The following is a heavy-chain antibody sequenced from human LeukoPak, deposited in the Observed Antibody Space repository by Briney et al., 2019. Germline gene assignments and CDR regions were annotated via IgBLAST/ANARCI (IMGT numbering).Heavy chain of an antibody. CDR1: GFTVSSNY. CDR2: IYSGGST. J-gene: IGHJ5*01. CDR3: ARYGDNGFDY. Sequence: PGGSLRLSCAASGFTVSSNYMSWVRQAPGKGLEWVSVIYSGGSTYYADSVKGRFTISRDNSQNMLFLQMNTLRAEDTAVYYCARYGDNGFDYWGQGTLVTVSS. D-gene: IGHD4-17*01. V-gene: IGHV3-53*01.